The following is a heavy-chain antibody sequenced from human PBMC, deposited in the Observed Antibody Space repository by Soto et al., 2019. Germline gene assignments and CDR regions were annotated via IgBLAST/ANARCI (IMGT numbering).Heavy chain of an antibody. V-gene: IGHV3-73*01. CDR1: GFTFSGSA. D-gene: IGHD5-12*01. Sequence: GGSLRLSCAASGFTFSGSAMHWVRQASGKGLEWVGRIRSKANSYATAYAASVKGRFTISRDDSKNTAYLQMNSLKTEDTAVYYCTRRDGYNFYDYWGQGTLVTVYS. CDR3: TRRDGYNFYDY. J-gene: IGHJ4*02. CDR2: IRSKANSYAT.